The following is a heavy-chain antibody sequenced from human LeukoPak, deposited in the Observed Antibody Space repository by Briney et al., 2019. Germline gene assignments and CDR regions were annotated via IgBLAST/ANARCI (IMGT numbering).Heavy chain of an antibody. J-gene: IGHJ6*03. V-gene: IGHV3-13*01. D-gene: IGHD1-1*01. CDR2: IGTASDT. CDR1: GFTFSSFH. CDR3: ARGPPRGKYYYMDV. Sequence: PGGSLRLSCAASGFTFSSFHMHWVRQPTGQGLEWVSTIGTASDTYYPGSVEGRFTLSRENAKNSLYLQMNSLTAGDTAVYYCARGPPRGKYYYMDVWGKGTTVTVSS.